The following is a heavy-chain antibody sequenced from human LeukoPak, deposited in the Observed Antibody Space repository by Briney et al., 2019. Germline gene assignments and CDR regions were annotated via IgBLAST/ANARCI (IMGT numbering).Heavy chain of an antibody. Sequence: SETLSLTCTVSGGSISSYYWSWIRQPPGKGLEWIGYIYYSGSTNYNPSLKSRVTISVDTSKNQFSLKLSSVTAADTAVYYCARRYGSGSYYRFDYWGQGTLVTVSS. CDR2: IYYSGST. D-gene: IGHD3-10*01. J-gene: IGHJ4*02. CDR3: ARRYGSGSYYRFDY. CDR1: GGSISSYY. V-gene: IGHV4-59*12.